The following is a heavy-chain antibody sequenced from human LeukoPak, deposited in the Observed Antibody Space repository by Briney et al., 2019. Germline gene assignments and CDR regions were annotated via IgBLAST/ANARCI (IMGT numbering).Heavy chain of an antibody. V-gene: IGHV3-30-3*01. CDR2: ISYDGSNK. Sequence: GGSLRLSCAASGFAFSTYMHWVRQAPGKGLEWVAVISYDGSNKYYADSVKGRFTISRDNSKNTLYLQMNSLRAEDTAVYYCASANRGAHYYYYMDVWGKGTTVTVSS. D-gene: IGHD1-26*01. CDR1: GFAFSTY. J-gene: IGHJ6*03. CDR3: ASANRGAHYYYYMDV.